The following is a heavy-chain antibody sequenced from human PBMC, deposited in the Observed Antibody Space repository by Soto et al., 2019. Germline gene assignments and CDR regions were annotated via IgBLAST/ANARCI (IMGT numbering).Heavy chain of an antibody. V-gene: IGHV1-69*01. CDR1: EDIFGSSG. J-gene: IGHJ4*02. CDR2: IIPVFGTT. Sequence: QAQVVQSGPEVAKPGSSVKVSCKASEDIFGSSGFSWVRQAPGLGLEWMGGIIPVFGTTEYAEKFRGRVTISADDDKRTVYMELDSLTSDDTAVYYCAKGDTGEAATTAPFDLWCQGTLVTVSS. CDR3: AKGDTGEAATTAPFDL. D-gene: IGHD5-12*01.